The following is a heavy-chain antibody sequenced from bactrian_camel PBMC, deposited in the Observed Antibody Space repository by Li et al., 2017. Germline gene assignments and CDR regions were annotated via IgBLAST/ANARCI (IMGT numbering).Heavy chain of an antibody. CDR3: ASGLAAGTGAVDPLSPTRFRY. D-gene: IGHD3*01. Sequence: HVQLVESGGGSVQAGGSLRLSCAASGLIYSSNSWGWFRQAPGKEREGIAVVYLASGTTAYAGSVKGRFTISQDNAKTTAFLQMNSLKPEDTAIYYCASGLAAGTGAVDPLSPTRFRYWGQGTQVTVS. CDR2: VYLASGTT. CDR1: GLIYSSNS. V-gene: IGHV3S53*01. J-gene: IGHJ4*01.